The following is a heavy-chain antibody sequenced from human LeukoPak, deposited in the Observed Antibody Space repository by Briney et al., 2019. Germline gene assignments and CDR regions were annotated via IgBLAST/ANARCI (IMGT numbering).Heavy chain of an antibody. CDR3: ARLRGDGYDIEY. D-gene: IGHD5-24*01. CDR2: IYHSGST. Sequence: NPSQTLSLTCAVSGGSISSGGYSWSWIRQPPGKGLEWIGYIYHSGSTYYNPSLKSRVTISVDRSKNQFSLRLSSVTAADTAVYYCARLRGDGYDIEYWGQGTLVTVSS. J-gene: IGHJ4*02. CDR1: GGSISSGGYS. V-gene: IGHV4-30-2*02.